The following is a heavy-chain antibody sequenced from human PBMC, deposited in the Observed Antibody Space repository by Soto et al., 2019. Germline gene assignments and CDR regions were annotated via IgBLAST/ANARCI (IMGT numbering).Heavy chain of an antibody. CDR3: ARVVPGAEAWFGP. CDR2: ISLYSDGT. V-gene: IGHV1-18*01. J-gene: IGHJ5*02. Sequence: GASVKVSCKTSGYTFSNYGITWGRQAPGQPLEWLGWISLYSDGTNYAQKFQGRASMTTDTSTTTAYTEPKSLRPDDSAVYYCARVVPGAEAWFGPWGQGTLVTVSS. CDR1: GYTFSNYG.